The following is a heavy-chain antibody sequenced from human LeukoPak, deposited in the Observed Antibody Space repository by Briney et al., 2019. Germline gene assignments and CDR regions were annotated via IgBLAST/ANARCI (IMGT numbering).Heavy chain of an antibody. V-gene: IGHV3-7*01. CDR2: INEDGSEK. J-gene: IGHJ4*02. Sequence: PGGSLRLSCAASGFTFSSYWMSWVRQAPGKGLEWVANINEDGSEKYYADSVKGRFTISRDNAKNSLYLQVNSLRAEDTAVYYCASQRTIFASWGQGTLVTVSS. D-gene: IGHD3-3*01. CDR3: ASQRTIFAS. CDR1: GFTFSSYW.